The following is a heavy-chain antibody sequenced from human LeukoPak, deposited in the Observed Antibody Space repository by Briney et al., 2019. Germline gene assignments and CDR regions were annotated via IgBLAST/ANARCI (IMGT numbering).Heavy chain of an antibody. V-gene: IGHV3-53*01. CDR2: IYSDVDT. J-gene: IGHJ3*01. D-gene: IGHD6-19*01. CDR3: ARPHSSAFSYAFDV. CDR1: GFSVSDNF. Sequence: GGSLRLSCAVSGFSVSDNFMAWVRQAPGQGLEWVSIIYSDVDTLYADSVKGRFTISRDTFKNTVYLHMSSLRAEDTAVFYCARPHSSAFSYAFDVWGQGTMVIVSS.